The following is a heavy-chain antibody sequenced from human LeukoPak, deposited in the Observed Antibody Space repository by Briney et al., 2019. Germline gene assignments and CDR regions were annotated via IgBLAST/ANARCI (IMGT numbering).Heavy chain of an antibody. CDR3: AREVVAATLDY. V-gene: IGHV3-11*06. CDR1: GFTFSDYY. CDR2: ISSGSGYT. D-gene: IGHD2-15*01. J-gene: IGHJ4*02. Sequence: TGGSLRLSCAASGFTFSDYYMNWIRQAPGKGREWVSYISSGSGYTNYADSVKGRFTISRDNSKNTLYLQMNSLRAEDTAVYYCAREVVAATLDYWGQGTLVTVSS.